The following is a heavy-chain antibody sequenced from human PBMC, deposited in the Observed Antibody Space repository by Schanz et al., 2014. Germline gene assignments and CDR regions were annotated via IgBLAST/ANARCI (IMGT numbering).Heavy chain of an antibody. J-gene: IGHJ4*02. V-gene: IGHV3-48*01. CDR1: GFTFSSNS. CDR2: ISSSSSTR. D-gene: IGHD3-10*02. Sequence: EVQLAESGGGLVQPGGSLRLSCAASGFTFSSNSMNWVRQAPGKGLEWVSYISSSSSTRYYADSVKGRFTISRDNAKNSLFLQLNSLRADDTAVYYCAKNQYDDVDLSSFYFDFWGQGTLVTVSS. CDR3: AKNQYDDVDLSSFYFDF.